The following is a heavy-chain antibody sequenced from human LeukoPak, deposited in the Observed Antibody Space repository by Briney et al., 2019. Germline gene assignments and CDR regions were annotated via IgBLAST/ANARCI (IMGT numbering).Heavy chain of an antibody. CDR2: ISSSSSYI. CDR1: GFTFSSYS. D-gene: IGHD3-9*01. V-gene: IGHV3-21*01. Sequence: KTGGSLRPSCAASGFTFSSYSMNWVRQAPGKGLEWVSSISSSSSYIYYADSVKGRFTISRDNSKNTLYLQMNSLRAEDTAVYYCARVGDILTGYYRSPLDYWGQGTLVTVSS. CDR3: ARVGDILTGYYRSPLDY. J-gene: IGHJ4*02.